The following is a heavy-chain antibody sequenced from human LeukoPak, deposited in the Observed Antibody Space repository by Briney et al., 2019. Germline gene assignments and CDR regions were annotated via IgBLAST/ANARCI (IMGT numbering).Heavy chain of an antibody. V-gene: IGHV4-30-2*01. CDR3: ARQRLWADY. CDR1: GGSVSSGGFH. Sequence: SETRSLTCTVSGGSVSSGGFHWSWIRQPPGKGLQWIGYIYHIGTTDYHPSLKSRVTISLDRSKNQVSLSLSSVTAADTAVYYCARQRLWADYWGQGTLVTVSS. D-gene: IGHD1-26*01. J-gene: IGHJ4*02. CDR2: IYHIGTT.